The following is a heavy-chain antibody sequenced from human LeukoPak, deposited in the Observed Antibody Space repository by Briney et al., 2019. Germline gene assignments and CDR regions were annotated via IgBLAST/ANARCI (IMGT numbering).Heavy chain of an antibody. CDR1: GFTFSSYA. Sequence: GGSLRLSCAASGFTFSSYAMSWVRQAPGKGLEWVSPISGGGGGTYYADSVKGRFTISRDNSKNTLYLQMNSLRAEDTAVYYCAKRPNYGGNSGSYFDYWGQGTLVTVSS. CDR3: AKRPNYGGNSGSYFDY. D-gene: IGHD4-23*01. V-gene: IGHV3-23*01. CDR2: ISGGGGGT. J-gene: IGHJ4*02.